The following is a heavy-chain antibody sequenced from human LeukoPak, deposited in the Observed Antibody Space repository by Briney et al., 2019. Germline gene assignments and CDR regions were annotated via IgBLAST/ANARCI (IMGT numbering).Heavy chain of an antibody. Sequence: GGSLRLSCAASGFTFSNYGMHWVRQAPGKGLEWVAVISYDGSNKYYADSVKGRFTISGDNSKNTVYLQMNSLRAEDTAVYYCARDPIAAAGAWGQGTLVTVSS. J-gene: IGHJ5*02. CDR2: ISYDGSNK. V-gene: IGHV3-30*03. CDR3: ARDPIAAAGA. CDR1: GFTFSNYG. D-gene: IGHD6-13*01.